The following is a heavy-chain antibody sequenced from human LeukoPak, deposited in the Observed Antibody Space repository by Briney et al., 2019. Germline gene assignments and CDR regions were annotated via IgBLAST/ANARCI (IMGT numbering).Heavy chain of an antibody. CDR2: IKPDGSDK. CDR1: GFTFSSHW. V-gene: IGHV3-7*01. Sequence: GGSLRLSCAASGFTFSSHWMSWLRQPPGRGLEWLANIKPDGSDKYFVDSVRGRFTISRDNSKNSLYLQMDSLRAEDTAVYYCARGLPTGAPGEDYWGQGTLVTVSS. CDR3: ARGLPTGAPGEDY. D-gene: IGHD1-1*01. J-gene: IGHJ4*02.